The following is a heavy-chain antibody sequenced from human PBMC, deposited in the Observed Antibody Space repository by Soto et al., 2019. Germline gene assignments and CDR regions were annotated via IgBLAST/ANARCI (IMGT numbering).Heavy chain of an antibody. J-gene: IGHJ5*02. CDR1: GFRFSEHA. V-gene: IGHV3-49*04. CDR3: SRGSFGYYGP. CDR2: IRNTPYGGTT. D-gene: IGHD2-2*03. Sequence: GSLRLSCHCSGFRFSEHAMTWVRQAPGKGLEWVGFIRNTPYGGTTDYAASVRGRFTISRDDSASIAYLQMNSLKTEDSGLYYCSRGSFGYYGPWGPGTLVTVSS.